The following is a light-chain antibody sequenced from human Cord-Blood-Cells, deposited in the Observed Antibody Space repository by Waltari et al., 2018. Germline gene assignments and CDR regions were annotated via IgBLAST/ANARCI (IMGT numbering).Light chain of an antibody. CDR1: QSVLYSSNNKNY. J-gene: IGKJ5*01. CDR2: WAS. Sequence: IVMTQSPDSLAVSLGERAPINCKSSQSVLYSSNNKNYLAWYQQKPGQPPKLLIYWASTRESGVHDRFSGSGSGTDFTLTISSLQAEDVAVYYCQQYYSTPTFGQGTRLEIK. V-gene: IGKV4-1*01. CDR3: QQYYSTPT.